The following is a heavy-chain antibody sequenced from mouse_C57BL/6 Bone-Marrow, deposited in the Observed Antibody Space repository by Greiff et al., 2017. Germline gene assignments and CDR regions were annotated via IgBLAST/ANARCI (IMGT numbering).Heavy chain of an antibody. CDR3: ARRRYYGAAWFAY. Sequence: VQLVESGAELARPGASVKLSCKASGYTFTSYGISWVKQRTGQGLEWIGEIYPRSGNTYYNEKFKGKDTLTADQSSSTAYMELRSLTSEDSAVYFCARRRYYGAAWFAYWGQGTLVTVSA. CDR2: IYPRSGNT. D-gene: IGHD1-1*01. V-gene: IGHV1-81*01. J-gene: IGHJ3*01. CDR1: GYTFTSYG.